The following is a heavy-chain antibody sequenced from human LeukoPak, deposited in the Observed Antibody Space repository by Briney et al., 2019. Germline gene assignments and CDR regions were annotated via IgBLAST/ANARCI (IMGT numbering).Heavy chain of an antibody. D-gene: IGHD1-26*01. Sequence: GGSLKVSCKASGGTFSSSAMSWVRQAPGQGLEWMGWIIPILGIAHYAQKFQGRVTITADKSTSTAYMERSSLRSENTAVYYCATGFAPSGSSRFNYWGQGTLVTVSS. CDR3: ATGFAPSGSSRFNY. CDR2: IIPILGIA. V-gene: IGHV1-69*10. CDR1: GGTFSSSA. J-gene: IGHJ4*02.